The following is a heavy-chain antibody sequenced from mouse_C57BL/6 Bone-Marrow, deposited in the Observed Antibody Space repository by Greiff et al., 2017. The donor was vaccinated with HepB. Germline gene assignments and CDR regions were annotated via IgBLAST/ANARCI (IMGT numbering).Heavy chain of an antibody. CDR3: ARTVARDYYAMDY. CDR2: ILPSIGRT. J-gene: IGHJ4*01. V-gene: IGHV15-2*01. CDR1: DSEVFPIAY. Sequence: QVQLKESGSELRSPGSSVKLSCKDFDSEVFPIAYMSWVRQKPGHGFEWIGGILPSIGRTIYGEKFEDKATLDADTLSNTAYLELNSLTSEDSAIYYCARTVARDYYAMDYWGQGTSVTVSS. D-gene: IGHD1-1*01.